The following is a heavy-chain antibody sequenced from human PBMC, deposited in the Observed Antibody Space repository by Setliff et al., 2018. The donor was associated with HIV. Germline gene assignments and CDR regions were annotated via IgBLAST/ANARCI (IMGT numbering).Heavy chain of an antibody. Sequence: ASGVTFRRFAFSWVRQAPGQGLEWMGGIIPMFGTTNYAQKFQGRVTITADESTSTVYMELRSLRSDDSAVYYCASLRLNYGDYPAEYFQHWGQGTLVTVSS. CDR2: IIPMFGTT. V-gene: IGHV1-69*01. CDR3: ASLRLNYGDYPAEYFQH. CDR1: GVTFRRFA. J-gene: IGHJ1*01. D-gene: IGHD4-17*01.